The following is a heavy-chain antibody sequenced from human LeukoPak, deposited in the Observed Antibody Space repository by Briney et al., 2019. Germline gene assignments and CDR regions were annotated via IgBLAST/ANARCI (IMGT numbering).Heavy chain of an antibody. CDR1: GFTFSSYA. D-gene: IGHD2-15*01. CDR3: AKGLFYCSGGSCYSDLTYYFDY. Sequence: GGSLRLSCAASGFTFSSYAMSWVRQAPGKGLEWVSAISGSGGSTYYADSVKGRFTISRDNSKNTLYLQMNSLRAEDTAVYYCAKGLFYCSGGSCYSDLTYYFDYWGQGTLVTVSS. CDR2: ISGSGGST. V-gene: IGHV3-23*01. J-gene: IGHJ4*02.